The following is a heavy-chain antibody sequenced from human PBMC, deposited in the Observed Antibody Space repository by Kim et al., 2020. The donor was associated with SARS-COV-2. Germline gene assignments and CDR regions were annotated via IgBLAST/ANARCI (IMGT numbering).Heavy chain of an antibody. CDR3: AREASGYDNGAYYYYGMDV. V-gene: IGHV3-48*03. D-gene: IGHD5-12*01. Sequence: KGRFTISRDKAENSLYLQMSSLRAEDTAIYYCAREASGYDNGAYYYYGMDVWGQGTTVTVSS. J-gene: IGHJ6*02.